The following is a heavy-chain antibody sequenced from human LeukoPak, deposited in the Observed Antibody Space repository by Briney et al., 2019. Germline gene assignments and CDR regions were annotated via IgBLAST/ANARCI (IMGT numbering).Heavy chain of an antibody. CDR1: GFTFSSYG. V-gene: IGHV3-33*01. D-gene: IGHD4-4*01. CDR2: IWYDGSNK. CDR3: AREQTTVTDDYYYYGMDV. J-gene: IGHJ6*02. Sequence: GRSLRLSCAASGFTFSSYGMHWVRQAPGKGLEWVAVIWYDGSNKYYADSVKGRFTISRDNSKNTLYLQMNSLRAEDTAVYYCAREQTTVTDDYYYYGMDVWGQETTVTVSS.